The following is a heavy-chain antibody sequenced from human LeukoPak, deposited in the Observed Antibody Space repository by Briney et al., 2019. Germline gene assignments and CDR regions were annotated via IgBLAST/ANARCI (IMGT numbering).Heavy chain of an antibody. V-gene: IGHV3-53*01. D-gene: IGHD3/OR15-3a*01. CDR1: GFTVSSNY. Sequence: PGGSLRLSCAASGFTVSSNYMSWVRQAPGKGLEWASVIYSGGSTYYADSVKGRFTISRDNSKNTLYLQMNSLRAEDTAVYYCARAPSLRGYDLGAFDIWGQGTMVTVSS. CDR2: IYSGGST. J-gene: IGHJ3*02. CDR3: ARAPSLRGYDLGAFDI.